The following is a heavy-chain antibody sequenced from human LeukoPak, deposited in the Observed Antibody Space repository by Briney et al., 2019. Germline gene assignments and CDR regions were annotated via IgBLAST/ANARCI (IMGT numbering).Heavy chain of an antibody. V-gene: IGHV5-51*01. Sequence: GESLKISCKGSGYSFTSYWIGWVRQMPGKGLEWMGIIYPGDSDTRYSPSFQGQVTISADKSISTAYLQWSSLKASDTAMYYCARRHGAYCGGDCYSFDYWGQGTLVTVSS. CDR3: ARRHGAYCGGDCYSFDY. CDR1: GYSFTSYW. J-gene: IGHJ4*02. CDR2: IYPGDSDT. D-gene: IGHD2-21*02.